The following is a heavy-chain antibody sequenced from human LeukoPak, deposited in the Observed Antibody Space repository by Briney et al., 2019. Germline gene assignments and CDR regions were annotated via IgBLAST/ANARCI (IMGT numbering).Heavy chain of an antibody. CDR3: ARDATTMVRGVMAY. CDR1: GFTFSSYG. CDR2: IWYGGSNK. V-gene: IGHV3-33*01. Sequence: GRSLRLSCAASGFTFSSYGMHWVRQAPGKGLEWVAVIWYGGSNKYYADSVKGRFTISRDNSKNTLYLQMNSLRAEDTAVYYCARDATTMVRGVMAYWGQGTLVTVSS. J-gene: IGHJ4*02. D-gene: IGHD3-10*01.